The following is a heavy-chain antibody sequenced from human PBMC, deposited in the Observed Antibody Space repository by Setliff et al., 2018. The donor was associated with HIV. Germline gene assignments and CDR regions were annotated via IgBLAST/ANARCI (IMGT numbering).Heavy chain of an antibody. CDR1: GYTFINYH. CDR2: ISASSVNT. CDR3: ARVPVSNYYYYMDV. Sequence: GASVKVSCKASGYTFINYHITWVRQAPGQGLEWVGSISASSVNTNYTQGRVTMNTDISTSTAYMELRSLRSADSAVYYCARVPVSNYYYYMDVWGKGTTVTVSS. J-gene: IGHJ6*03. V-gene: IGHV1-18*01.